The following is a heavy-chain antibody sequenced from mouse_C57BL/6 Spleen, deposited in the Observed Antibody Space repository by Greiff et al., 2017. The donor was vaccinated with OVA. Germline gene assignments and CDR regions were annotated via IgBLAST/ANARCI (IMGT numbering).Heavy chain of an antibody. CDR2: IWSGGST. D-gene: IGHD1-1*01. CDR3: ARNYYYGQEYYFDY. J-gene: IGHJ2*01. V-gene: IGHV2-2*01. Sequence: VMLVESGPGLVQPSQSLSITCTVSGFSLTSYGVHWVRQSPGKGLEWLGVIWSGGSTDYNAAFISRLSISKDNSKSQVFLKMNSLQADDTAIYYCARNYYYGQEYYFDYWGQGTTLTVSS. CDR1: GFSLTSYG.